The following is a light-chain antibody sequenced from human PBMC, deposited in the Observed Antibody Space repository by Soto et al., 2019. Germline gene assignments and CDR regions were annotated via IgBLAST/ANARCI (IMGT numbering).Light chain of an antibody. V-gene: IGLV1-51*01. J-gene: IGLJ3*02. CDR1: TSNIGNHF. CDR2: DNN. CDR3: AAWDSSLRTVV. Sequence: QSVLTQPPSVSAAPGQKVSISCSGSTSNIGNHFVSWYQQLPGTAPKLVIFDNNRGPSGNPDRFSGSRSGTSATLGITGLQTGDEAIYYCAAWDSSLRTVVFGGGTKVTVL.